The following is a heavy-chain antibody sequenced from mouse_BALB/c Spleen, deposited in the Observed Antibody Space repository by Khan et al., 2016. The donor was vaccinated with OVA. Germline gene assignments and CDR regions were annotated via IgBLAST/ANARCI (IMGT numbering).Heavy chain of an antibody. Sequence: QVQLKQSGPELVKPGASVKMSCKASGYIFTDYVMNWVKQRTGQGLEWIGQIYPGSDSTYYNEKFKDKATLTADRSSSTAYMQLNSLTSEDSAVYFCARGGSDVFAYWGQGTLVTVSA. CDR1: GYIFTDYV. CDR3: ARGGSDVFAY. V-gene: IGHV1-77*01. CDR2: IYPGSDST. J-gene: IGHJ3*01.